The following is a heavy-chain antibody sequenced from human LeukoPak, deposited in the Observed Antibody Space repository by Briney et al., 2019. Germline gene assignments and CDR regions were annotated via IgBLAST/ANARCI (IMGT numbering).Heavy chain of an antibody. D-gene: IGHD6-19*01. Sequence: PGGSLRLSCVGSGFTFRNHAMNWVRLAPGKGLEWISTSGGGGRDTYYGDSVKGRFTISRDNSKSILYLQMNSLNGADTALYYCARRGGSNGWGAFDIWGQGTMVTVSS. CDR3: ARRGGSNGWGAFDI. J-gene: IGHJ3*02. CDR2: SGGGGRDT. CDR1: GFTFRNHA. V-gene: IGHV3-23*01.